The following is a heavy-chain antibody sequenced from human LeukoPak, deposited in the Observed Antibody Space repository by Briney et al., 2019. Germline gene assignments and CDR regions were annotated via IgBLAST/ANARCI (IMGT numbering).Heavy chain of an antibody. Sequence: SETLSLTCAVYGGSFSGYYWSWIRQPPGKGLEWIGEINHSGSTNYNPSLKSRVTISVDTSKNQFSLKLSSVTAADTAVYYCAETRDTAMGDFDYWGQGTLVTVSS. CDR2: INHSGST. J-gene: IGHJ4*02. CDR1: GGSFSGYY. CDR3: AETRDTAMGDFDY. V-gene: IGHV4-34*01. D-gene: IGHD5-18*01.